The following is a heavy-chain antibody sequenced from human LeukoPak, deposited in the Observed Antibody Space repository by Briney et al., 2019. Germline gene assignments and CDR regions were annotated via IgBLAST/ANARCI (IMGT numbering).Heavy chain of an antibody. CDR3: ARGSGYTSSSISYFDY. J-gene: IGHJ4*02. CDR1: GDTFSTNSAA. Sequence: SQTLSLTCAISGDTFSTNSAAWDWIRQSPSRGLEWLGRTYYRSKWFNEYAVSMKSRITINPDTSKNQFSLQLNSVTPEDTALYYCARGSGYTSSSISYFDYWGQGTLVTVSS. CDR2: TYYRSKWFN. V-gene: IGHV6-1*01. D-gene: IGHD6-6*01.